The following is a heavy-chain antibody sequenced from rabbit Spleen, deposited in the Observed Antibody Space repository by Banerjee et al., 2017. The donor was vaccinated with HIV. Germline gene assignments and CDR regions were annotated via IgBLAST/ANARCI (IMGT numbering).Heavy chain of an antibody. CDR3: VREVAAKFSL. D-gene: IGHD4-1*01. CDR2: IYAGKGST. CDR1: GFDFSSYY. V-gene: IGHV1S7*01. J-gene: IGHJ4*01. Sequence: QLKETGGGLVQPGGSLTLSCKASGFDFSSYYMSWVRQAPGKGLEWIGIIYAGKGSTDYASWVNGRFTISSDNAQNTVDLQMNSLTAADTATYFCVREVAAKFSLWGQGTLVTVS.